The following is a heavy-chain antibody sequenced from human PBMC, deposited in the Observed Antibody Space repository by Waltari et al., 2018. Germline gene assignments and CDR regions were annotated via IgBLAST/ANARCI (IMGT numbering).Heavy chain of an antibody. CDR1: GFTFSSYD. D-gene: IGHD3-3*01. CDR2: ISGSGGST. CDR3: AKDLRFLEWLLFPFDY. J-gene: IGHJ4*02. Sequence: EVQLVESGGGLVQPGGSLSLSCAASGFTFSSYDMSWVRQAPGKGLEWVSAISGSGGSTYYPDSVKGRFTISRDNSKNTLYLQMNSLRAEDTAVYYCAKDLRFLEWLLFPFDYWGQGTLVTVSS. V-gene: IGHV3-23*04.